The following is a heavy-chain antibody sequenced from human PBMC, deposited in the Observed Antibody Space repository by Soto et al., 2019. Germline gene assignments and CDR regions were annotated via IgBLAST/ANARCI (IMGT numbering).Heavy chain of an antibody. D-gene: IGHD1-26*01. V-gene: IGHV1-58*01. J-gene: IGHJ4*02. CDR1: GFTFTSSA. CDR3: AAGAELRRPNFDY. CDR2: IVVGSGNT. Sequence: QMQLVQSGPEVKKPGTSVKVSCKASGFTFTSSAVQWVRQARGQRLEWIGWIVVGSGNTNYAQKFQERVTSTRDMSTSKAYMELSSLRSEHTAVYYCAAGAELRRPNFDYWCQGTLVTVST.